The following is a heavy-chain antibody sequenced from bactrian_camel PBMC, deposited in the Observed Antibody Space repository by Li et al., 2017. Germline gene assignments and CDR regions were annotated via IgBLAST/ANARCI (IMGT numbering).Heavy chain of an antibody. D-gene: IGHD6*01. Sequence: QLVESGGGSVQAGGSLRLSCEASVHTNMRRCMAWFRQAPGKEREGVAAIDSDGTTTYADSVKDRFTFSKDNAKNTVYLQMNSLRPEDTAMYYCAADLHFDPGRGGSCLNDLNYWGQGTQVTVS. J-gene: IGHJ4*01. CDR2: IDSDGTT. CDR1: VHTNMRRC. V-gene: IGHV3S53*01. CDR3: AADLHFDPGRGGSCLNDLNY.